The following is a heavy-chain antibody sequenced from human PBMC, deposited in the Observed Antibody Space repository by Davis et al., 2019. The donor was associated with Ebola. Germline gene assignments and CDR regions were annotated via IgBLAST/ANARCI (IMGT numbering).Heavy chain of an antibody. Sequence: GESLKISCAASGFTFSSYAMHWVRQAPGKGLEWVAVISYDASNKYYADSVKGRFTISRDNVKNSLYLQMNSLRDEDRAVYYCARGVDYGFDIWGQGTMVTVSS. CDR2: ISYDASNK. CDR3: ARGVDYGFDI. J-gene: IGHJ3*02. D-gene: IGHD2-21*02. V-gene: IGHV3-30-3*01. CDR1: GFTFSSYA.